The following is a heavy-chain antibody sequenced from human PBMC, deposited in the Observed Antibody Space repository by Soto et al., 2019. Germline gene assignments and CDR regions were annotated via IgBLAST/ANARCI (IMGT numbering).Heavy chain of an antibody. D-gene: IGHD6-19*01. Sequence: GASVKVSCKASGYTFTSYAMHWVRQAPGQRLEWMGWINAGNGNTKYSQKFQGRVTITRDTSASTAYMELSSLRSEDTAVYYCARGRIAVAGTCLGYWGQGTLVTVSS. CDR2: INAGNGNT. V-gene: IGHV1-3*01. J-gene: IGHJ4*02. CDR1: GYTFTSYA. CDR3: ARGRIAVAGTCLGY.